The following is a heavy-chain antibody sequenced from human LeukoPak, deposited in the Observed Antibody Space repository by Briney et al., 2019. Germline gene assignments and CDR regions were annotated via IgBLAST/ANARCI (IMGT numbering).Heavy chain of an antibody. D-gene: IGHD6-19*01. CDR2: ISWDADNT. Sequence: PGGSLRLSCAASGFTFDDYTMHWVRQAPGKGLEWVSLISWDADNTYYADSVKGRFTISRDNSKNSLYLQMNSLRTEDTALYYCAKGNSIAVSAFFDYWGQGTLVTVSS. CDR3: AKGNSIAVSAFFDY. CDR1: GFTFDDYT. V-gene: IGHV3-43*01. J-gene: IGHJ4*02.